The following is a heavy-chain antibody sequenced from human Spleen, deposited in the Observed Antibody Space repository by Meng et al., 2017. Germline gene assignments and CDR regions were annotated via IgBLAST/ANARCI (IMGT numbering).Heavy chain of an antibody. CDR1: GGSFSDYY. CDR2: INHSGST. J-gene: IGHJ4*02. CDR3: ARGPTTMAHDFDY. Sequence: QGRLQQWRAGLLKPSETLSLTCVVSGGSFSDYYWSWIRQPPGKGLEWIGEINHSGSTNYNPSLESRATISVDTSQNNLSLKLSSVTAADSAVYYCARGPTTMAHDFDYWGQGTLVTVSS. V-gene: IGHV4-34*01. D-gene: IGHD4-11*01.